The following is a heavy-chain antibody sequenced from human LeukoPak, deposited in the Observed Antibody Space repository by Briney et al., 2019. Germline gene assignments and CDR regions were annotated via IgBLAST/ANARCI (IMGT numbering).Heavy chain of an antibody. CDR3: TRGPIQLWLHNGMDV. J-gene: IGHJ6*02. CDR2: IRSKVYRGTT. Sequence: GRSLRLSCAASGFIFGDHAMSWVRQAPGKGLEWVGFIRSKVYRGTTEYAASVKGRFTISRDDSIAIAYLQMNSLKTDVTAVYCRTRGPIQLWLHNGMDVWGQGTTVIVSS. V-gene: IGHV3-49*04. D-gene: IGHD5-18*01. CDR1: GFIFGDHA.